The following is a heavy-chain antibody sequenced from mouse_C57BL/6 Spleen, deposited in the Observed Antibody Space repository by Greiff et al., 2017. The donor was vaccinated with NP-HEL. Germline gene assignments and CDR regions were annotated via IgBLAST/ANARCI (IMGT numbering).Heavy chain of an antibody. V-gene: IGHV1-69*01. Sequence: VQLQQPGAELVMPGASVKLSCKASGYTFTSYWMHWVKQRPGQGLEWIGEIDPSDSYTNYNQKFKGKSTLTVDKSSSTAYMQLSSLTSEDSAVYYCARTPYGNYGDYWGQGTTLTVSS. CDR3: ARTPYGNYGDY. CDR2: IDPSDSYT. CDR1: GYTFTSYW. J-gene: IGHJ2*01. D-gene: IGHD2-1*01.